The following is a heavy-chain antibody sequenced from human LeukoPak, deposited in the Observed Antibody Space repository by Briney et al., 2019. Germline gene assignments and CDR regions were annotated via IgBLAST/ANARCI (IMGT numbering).Heavy chain of an antibody. D-gene: IGHD3-16*01. CDR3: AREWGAFDI. V-gene: IGHV4-38-2*02. Sequence: PSETLSLTCTVSGYSISSGYYWGWIRQPPGKGLEWIGSIYHSGSTYYNPSLKSRVTISVDTSKNQFSLKLSSVTAADTAVYYCAREWGAFDIWGQGTMVTVSS. J-gene: IGHJ3*02. CDR1: GYSISSGYY. CDR2: IYHSGST.